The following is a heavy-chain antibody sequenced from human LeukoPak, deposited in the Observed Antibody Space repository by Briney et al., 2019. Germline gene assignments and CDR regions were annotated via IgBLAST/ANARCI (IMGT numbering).Heavy chain of an antibody. Sequence: ASVKVSCKASGYTFTSNYMHWLRQAPGQGLEWMGVIKPSGGSTIYAQKIQGRGTMTRDTSISTAYMELSRLRSDDTAVYYCARDISFGELLGGDHWGQGTLVTVSS. CDR1: GYTFTSNY. D-gene: IGHD3-10*01. CDR2: IKPSGGST. V-gene: IGHV1-2*02. CDR3: ARDISFGELLGGDH. J-gene: IGHJ4*02.